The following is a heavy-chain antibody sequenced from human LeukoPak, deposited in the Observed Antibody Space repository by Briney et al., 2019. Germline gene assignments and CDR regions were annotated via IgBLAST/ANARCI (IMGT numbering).Heavy chain of an antibody. V-gene: IGHV1-69*01. D-gene: IGHD3-3*01. J-gene: IGHJ4*02. Sequence: GSSVKVSCKASGGTFSSYAISWVRQAPGQGLEWMGGIIPIFGTPNYAQKFQGRVTITADESTSTAYMELSSLRSEDTAVYYCARGNGYYTREIPHYFDYWGQGTLVTVSS. CDR2: IIPIFGTP. CDR3: ARGNGYYTREIPHYFDY. CDR1: GGTFSSYA.